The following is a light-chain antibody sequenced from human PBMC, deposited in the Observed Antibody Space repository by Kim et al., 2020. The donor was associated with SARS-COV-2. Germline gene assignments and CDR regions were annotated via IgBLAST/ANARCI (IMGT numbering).Light chain of an antibody. CDR2: GDN. CDR1: RSNSGYNT. CDR3: SAWDDTLNVV. J-gene: IGLJ2*01. V-gene: IGLV1-44*01. Sequence: PGERVTISCSGSRSNSGYNTVIWYQQLPGMAPKLLIYGDNQRPSGVPDRFSGSKSGTSASLAISGLQSEDEAEYYCSAWDDTLNVVFGGGTQLTVL.